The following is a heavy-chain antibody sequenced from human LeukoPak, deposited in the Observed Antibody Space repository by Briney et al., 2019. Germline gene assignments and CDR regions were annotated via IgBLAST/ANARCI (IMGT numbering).Heavy chain of an antibody. D-gene: IGHD2-15*01. CDR2: IYYSGST. CDR1: GGSISSYY. V-gene: IGHV4-59*08. Sequence: SETLSLTCTVSGGSISSYYWSWIRQPPGKELEWIGYIYYSGSTNYNPSLKSRVTISVDTSKNQFSLKLSSVTAADTAVYYCARRAEAAFDYWGQGTLVTVSS. CDR3: ARRAEAAFDY. J-gene: IGHJ4*02.